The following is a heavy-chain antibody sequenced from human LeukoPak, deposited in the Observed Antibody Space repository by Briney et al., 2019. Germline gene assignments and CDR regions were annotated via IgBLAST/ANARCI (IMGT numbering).Heavy chain of an antibody. J-gene: IGHJ4*02. Sequence: GGSLRLSCAASGFTFNNYAMHWVRQAPGKGLEWVAVISYDGNNKYYADSVKARFTISRDNSQNTLSLQMSSLRLDDTAVYYCAREGPEVNSYYFDFWGQGTLVTVSS. D-gene: IGHD1-7*01. CDR1: GFTFNNYA. V-gene: IGHV3-30-3*01. CDR3: AREGPEVNSYYFDF. CDR2: ISYDGNNK.